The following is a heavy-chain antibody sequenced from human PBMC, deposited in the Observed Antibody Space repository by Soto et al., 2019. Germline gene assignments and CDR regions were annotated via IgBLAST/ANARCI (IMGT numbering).Heavy chain of an antibody. Sequence: QVQLQESGPGLVKPSETLSLTCAVSGDSISSRNWWSWVRQTPGKGLEYIGEIHHSGSTNYNPSLKSLVTMSVDKSKNQFSLNLNSVTAADTAIYYCARRKLEMMYVGWFDPWGQGKLVTVSS. J-gene: IGHJ5*02. CDR1: GDSISSRNW. V-gene: IGHV4-4*02. CDR2: IHHSGST. CDR3: ARRKLEMMYVGWFDP. D-gene: IGHD2-8*01.